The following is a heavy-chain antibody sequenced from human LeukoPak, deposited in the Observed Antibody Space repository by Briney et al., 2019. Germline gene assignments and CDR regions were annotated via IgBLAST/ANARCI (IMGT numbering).Heavy chain of an antibody. CDR1: GFKFNDYA. J-gene: IGHJ4*02. Sequence: GGSLRLSCAASGFKFNDYAMHWVRQVPGKGLEWVSGISWNSGLIDYADSVKGRFSISRDNAKNSLYLQMNSLKAEDTALYYCAKERSSAIDYWGQRTLVTVSS. V-gene: IGHV3-9*01. CDR2: ISWNSGLI. D-gene: IGHD2-15*01. CDR3: AKERSSAIDY.